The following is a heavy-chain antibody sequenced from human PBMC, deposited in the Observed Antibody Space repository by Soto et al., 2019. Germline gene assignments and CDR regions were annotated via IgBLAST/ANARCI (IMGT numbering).Heavy chain of an antibody. CDR2: ISGGGETT. CDR3: SRATPRIQIFDD. Sequence: GGSLRLSCAASGFTFSSYAVWWVRQAPGKGLECVSAISGGGETTYYADSVKGRFTISRDNSKNTLYLQMNSLRAGDTAVYFGSRATPRIQIFDDWGKGTLVTVAS. D-gene: IGHD5-18*01. CDR1: GFTFSSYA. V-gene: IGHV3-23*01. J-gene: IGHJ4*02.